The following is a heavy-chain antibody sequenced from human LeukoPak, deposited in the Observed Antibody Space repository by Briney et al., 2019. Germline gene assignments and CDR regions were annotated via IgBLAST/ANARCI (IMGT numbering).Heavy chain of an antibody. CDR1: GFTFSNYA. V-gene: IGHV3-23*01. J-gene: IGHJ4*02. D-gene: IGHD5-18*01. CDR3: AKKALVDSAMGNYFDY. Sequence: GGSLRLSCVASGFTFSNYAMNWVRQAPGKGLEWVSVITGGGGTTYYADSVRGWFTISRDNSKNTLHLQMSSLRVEDTAVYYCAKKALVDSAMGNYFDYWGQGTLVTVSS. CDR2: ITGGGGTT.